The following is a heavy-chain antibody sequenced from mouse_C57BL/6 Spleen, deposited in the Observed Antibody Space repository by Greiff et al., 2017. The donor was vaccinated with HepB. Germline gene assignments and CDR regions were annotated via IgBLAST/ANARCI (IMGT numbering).Heavy chain of an antibody. CDR1: GFTFSDYG. CDR3: ASLYGNYECWFAY. D-gene: IGHD2-10*02. Sequence: EVMLVESGGGLVKPGGSLKLSCAASGFTFSDYGMHWVRQAPEKGLEWVAYISSGSSTIDYADTVKGRFTISRDNAKNTRFLQMTSLRSEDTAMYYCASLYGNYECWFAYWGQGTLVTVSA. J-gene: IGHJ3*01. CDR2: ISSGSSTI. V-gene: IGHV5-17*01.